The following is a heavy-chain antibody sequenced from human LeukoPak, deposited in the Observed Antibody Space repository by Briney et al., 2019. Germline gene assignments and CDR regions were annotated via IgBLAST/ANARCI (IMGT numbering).Heavy chain of an antibody. CDR1: GFTFSNYA. Sequence: GGSLRLSCAASGFTFSNYAMSWVRQAPGEGLEWVSTVSGSASNTFYADSVKGRFTISRDNSKTTLYLQMNSLRADDTDVYYCAKGFQTYGELSFDVWGQGTLVAVSS. D-gene: IGHD4-17*01. V-gene: IGHV3-23*01. CDR2: VSGSASNT. CDR3: AKGFQTYGELSFDV. J-gene: IGHJ4*02.